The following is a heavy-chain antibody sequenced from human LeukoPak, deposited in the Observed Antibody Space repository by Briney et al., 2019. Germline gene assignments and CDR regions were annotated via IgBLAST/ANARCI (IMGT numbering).Heavy chain of an antibody. V-gene: IGHV4-59*01. D-gene: IGHD6-13*01. Sequence: PSQTLSLTCAAYGGSFSYYFWSWIRQPPRKGLEWIGYIYYSGSTNYNPSLKSRVTISVDTSKNQFSLKLSSVTAADTAVYYCARPTAAGSETIDYWGQGTLVTVSS. CDR2: IYYSGST. CDR3: ARPTAAGSETIDY. CDR1: GGSFSYYF. J-gene: IGHJ4*02.